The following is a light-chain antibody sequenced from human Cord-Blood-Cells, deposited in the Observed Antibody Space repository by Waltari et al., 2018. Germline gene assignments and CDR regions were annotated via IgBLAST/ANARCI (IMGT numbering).Light chain of an antibody. CDR2: AAS. CDR3: QQSYSTSIT. V-gene: IGKV1-39*01. CDR1: QSISSY. J-gene: IGKJ5*01. Sequence: DIQMTQSPSSLSASVGDRVTITCRANQSISSYLNWYQQKPGKAPKLLIYAASSLQSGVPSRFSGSGSGTDFTLTISSLQHEDFATYYCQQSYSTSITFGQGTRLEIK.